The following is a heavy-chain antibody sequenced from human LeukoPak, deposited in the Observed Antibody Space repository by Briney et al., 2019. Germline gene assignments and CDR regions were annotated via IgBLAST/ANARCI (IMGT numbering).Heavy chain of an antibody. J-gene: IGHJ5*02. Sequence: PGGSLRLSCAASGFTFSSYSMNWVRQAPGKGLEWVSSISSSSSYIYYADSVKGRFTISRDNSKNTLYLQMNSLRAEDTAVYYCARDGIYYDFWSGYSNWFDPWGQGTLVTVSS. V-gene: IGHV3-21*01. CDR1: GFTFSSYS. D-gene: IGHD3-3*01. CDR3: ARDGIYYDFWSGYSNWFDP. CDR2: ISSSSSYI.